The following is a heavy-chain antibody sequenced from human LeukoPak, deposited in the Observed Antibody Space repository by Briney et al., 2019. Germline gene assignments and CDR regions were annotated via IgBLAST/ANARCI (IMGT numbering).Heavy chain of an antibody. Sequence: TSETLSLTCAVYGGSFSGYYWSWIRQPPGKGLEWIGEINHSGSTNYNPSLKSRVTISVDTSKNQFSLKLSSVTAADTAVYYCATYCYDSSGYYAYFDYWGQGTLVTVSS. CDR3: ATYCYDSSGYYAYFDY. D-gene: IGHD3-22*01. J-gene: IGHJ4*02. V-gene: IGHV4-34*01. CDR2: INHSGST. CDR1: GGSFSGYY.